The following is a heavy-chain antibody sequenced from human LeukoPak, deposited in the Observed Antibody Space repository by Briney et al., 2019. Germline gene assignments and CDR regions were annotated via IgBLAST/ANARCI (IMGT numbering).Heavy chain of an antibody. CDR3: TSSGGVAAAGISLWYYYYYMDV. D-gene: IGHD6-13*01. V-gene: IGHV3-15*01. J-gene: IGHJ6*03. CDR2: IKSKTDGGTT. CDR1: GFTFSNAW. Sequence: PGGSLRLSCAASGFTFSNAWMSWVRQAPGKGLEWVGRIKSKTDGGTTDYAAPVKGRFTISGDDSKNTLYLQMNSLKTEDTAVYYCTSSGGVAAAGISLWYYYYYMDVWGKGTTVTVSS.